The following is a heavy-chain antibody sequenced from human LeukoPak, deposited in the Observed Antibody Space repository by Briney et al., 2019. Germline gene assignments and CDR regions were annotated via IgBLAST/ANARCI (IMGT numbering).Heavy chain of an antibody. CDR1: GGSISSYY. J-gene: IGHJ6*03. CDR3: ARVVRQPSYYYYYYMDV. V-gene: IGHV4-59*01. CDR2: IYYSGST. D-gene: IGHD6-13*01. Sequence: PSETLSLTCTVSGGSISSYYWSWIRQPPGKGLEWIGYIYYSGSTNYNPSLKSRVTISVDTSKNQFSLKLSSVTAAGTAVYYCARVVRQPSYYYYYYMDVWGKGTTVTVSS.